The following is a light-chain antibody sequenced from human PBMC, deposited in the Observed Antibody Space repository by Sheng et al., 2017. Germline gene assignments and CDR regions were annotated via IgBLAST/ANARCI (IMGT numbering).Light chain of an antibody. CDR1: SSNIGSNY. J-gene: IGLJ3*02. V-gene: IGLV1-47*02. CDR2: VI. Sequence: QSVLTQPPSASGTPGQRVTISCSGSSSNIGSNYVYWYQQLPGTAPKTPSSIVIISGPQGSLTDSLAPSLAPQPPWPSSGLRSEDEADYYCAAWDDSLSGWVFGGGTKADRP. CDR3: AAWDDSLSGWV.